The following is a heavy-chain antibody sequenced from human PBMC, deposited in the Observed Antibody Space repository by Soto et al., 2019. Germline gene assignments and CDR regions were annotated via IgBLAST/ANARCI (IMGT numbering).Heavy chain of an antibody. J-gene: IGHJ4*02. Sequence: XGSLRLSCAASGFTFDSYAMSWVRQPPGQGLEWVSSISGSADNTKFADSVKGRFTISRDNSKNTLYLQMNSLRAEDTAIYYCAKGYYSGYDLAYFDYWGQGALVIVSS. CDR3: AKGYYSGYDLAYFDY. V-gene: IGHV3-23*01. CDR2: ISGSADNT. CDR1: GFTFDSYA. D-gene: IGHD5-12*01.